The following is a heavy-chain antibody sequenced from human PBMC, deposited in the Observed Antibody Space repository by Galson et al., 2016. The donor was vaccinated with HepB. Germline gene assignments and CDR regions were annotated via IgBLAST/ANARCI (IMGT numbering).Heavy chain of an antibody. CDR3: ARDAWDDDLKSNDGFDI. V-gene: IGHV4-30-2*06. CDR2: ISHSGYT. D-gene: IGHD4-17*01. CDR1: GGSISSSPYS. Sequence: TLSLTCTVSGGSISSSPYSWSWIRQSLGKGLEWIGYISHSGYTHYNPPLKSRVTISEDRSKNQFSLKLSSVTAADTAVYYCARDAWDDDLKSNDGFDIWGQGTMVTVSS. J-gene: IGHJ3*02.